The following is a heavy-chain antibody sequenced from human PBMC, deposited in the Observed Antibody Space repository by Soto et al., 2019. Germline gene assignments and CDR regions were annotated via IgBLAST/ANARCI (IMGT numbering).Heavy chain of an antibody. Sequence: QLQLQESGPGLVKPSETLSLTCTVSGGSISGSSYYWGWIRQPPGKGLEWIGTIFYSGTTYYNPSLKSRVTISVDTSKNQFSLRLTSVTAADTAVYYCASYGDYPDYWGQGTLGTVSS. V-gene: IGHV4-39*01. J-gene: IGHJ4*02. CDR2: IFYSGTT. D-gene: IGHD4-17*01. CDR1: GGSISGSSYY. CDR3: ASYGDYPDY.